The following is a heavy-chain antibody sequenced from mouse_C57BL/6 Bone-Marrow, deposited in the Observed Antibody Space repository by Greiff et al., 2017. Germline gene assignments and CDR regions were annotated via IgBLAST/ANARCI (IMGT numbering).Heavy chain of an antibody. D-gene: IGHD2-1*01. CDR2: IDPENGDT. CDR1: GFNIKDDY. CDR3: TTDYGNLHWYFDV. V-gene: IGHV14-4*01. Sequence: EVQLQESGAELVRPGASVKLSCTASGFNIKDDYMHWVKQRPEQGLEWIGWIDPENGDTEYASKFQGKATITADTSSNTAYLQLSSLTSEDTAVYYCTTDYGNLHWYFDVWGTGTTVTVSS. J-gene: IGHJ1*03.